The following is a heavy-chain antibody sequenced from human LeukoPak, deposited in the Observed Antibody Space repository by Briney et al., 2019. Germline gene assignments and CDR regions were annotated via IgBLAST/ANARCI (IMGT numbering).Heavy chain of an antibody. D-gene: IGHD4/OR15-4a*01. J-gene: IGHJ4*02. Sequence: GESLKISCKGSGYSFTNYWIGWVRQMPGKGLEWMGIIYPDDSETRYSLSYQGQVTISADKSISTAYLHWSSLQASDSAMYYCARYGANYHYYFDYWGQGTLITVSS. CDR2: IYPDDSET. CDR1: GYSFTNYW. V-gene: IGHV5-51*01. CDR3: ARYGANYHYYFDY.